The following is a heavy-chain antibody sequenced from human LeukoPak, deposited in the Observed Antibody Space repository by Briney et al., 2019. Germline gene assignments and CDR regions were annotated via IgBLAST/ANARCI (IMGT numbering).Heavy chain of an antibody. J-gene: IGHJ4*02. V-gene: IGHV3-74*01. CDR2: INSDGSST. CDR3: ARDRQVWFGELGFDY. Sequence: GGSLRLSCAASGFTFSSYGMHWVRQAPGKGLGWVSRINSDGSSTSYADSVKGRFTISGDNAKKTLYLQMNSLRAEETAVYYCARDRQVWFGELGFDYWGQGTLVTVSS. D-gene: IGHD3-10*01. CDR1: GFTFSSYG.